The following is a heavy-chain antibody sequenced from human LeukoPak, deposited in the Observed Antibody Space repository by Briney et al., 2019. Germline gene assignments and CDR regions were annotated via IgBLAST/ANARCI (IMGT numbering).Heavy chain of an antibody. Sequence: SETLSLTCTVSGGSISSYYWSWIRQPAGKGLEWIGRIYTSGSTNYNPSLKSRVTMSVDTSKNQFSLRLSSVTAADTAVYYCARDGGYCGDGGCYTDYWSQGTLVTVSS. D-gene: IGHD2-15*01. CDR3: ARDGGYCGDGGCYTDY. CDR1: GGSISSYY. V-gene: IGHV4-4*07. J-gene: IGHJ4*02. CDR2: IYTSGST.